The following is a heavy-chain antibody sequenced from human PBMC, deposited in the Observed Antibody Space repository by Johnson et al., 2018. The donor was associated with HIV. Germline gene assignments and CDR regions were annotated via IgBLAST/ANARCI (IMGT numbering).Heavy chain of an antibody. D-gene: IGHD6-19*01. CDR3: ARGKDMAGTGAFDI. V-gene: IGHV3-30*04. J-gene: IGHJ3*02. CDR2: TSNDGSNK. Sequence: QVQLVESGGGVVQPGRSLRVSCAASGFTFSSYGMHWVRQAPGKGLEWVAVTSNDGSNKYYADSVKGRFTIYRDNFKNTLYLQMNGLRPEDTAVYYCARGKDMAGTGAFDIWGQGTMVT. CDR1: GFTFSSYG.